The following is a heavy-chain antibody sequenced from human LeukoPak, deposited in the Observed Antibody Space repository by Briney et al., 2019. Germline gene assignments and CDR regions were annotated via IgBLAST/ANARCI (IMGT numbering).Heavy chain of an antibody. Sequence: PGGSLRLSCAASGFTFSSYAMSWVRQAPGKGLEWVSAISGSGGSTYYADSVKGRFTISRDNAKNALYLQMHSLRVEDTAVYYCARGEDTAVVTGGYNWFDPWGQGTLVTVSS. CDR3: ARGEDTAVVTGGYNWFDP. CDR1: GFTFSSYA. J-gene: IGHJ5*02. D-gene: IGHD5-18*01. V-gene: IGHV3-23*01. CDR2: ISGSGGST.